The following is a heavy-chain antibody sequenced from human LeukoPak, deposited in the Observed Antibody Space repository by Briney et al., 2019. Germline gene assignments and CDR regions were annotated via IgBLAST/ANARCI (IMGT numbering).Heavy chain of an antibody. CDR1: GGSISSYY. J-gene: IGHJ4*02. Sequence: WETLSLTCTVSGGSISSYYWNWIRQPPGKGLEWIGYIYYSGSTNYNPSLKSRVTISVGTSKNQFSLKLSSVTAADTAVYYCARGADSSGYYSIFYFDYWGQGTLVTVSS. V-gene: IGHV4-59*01. CDR3: ARGADSSGYYSIFYFDY. D-gene: IGHD3-22*01. CDR2: IYYSGST.